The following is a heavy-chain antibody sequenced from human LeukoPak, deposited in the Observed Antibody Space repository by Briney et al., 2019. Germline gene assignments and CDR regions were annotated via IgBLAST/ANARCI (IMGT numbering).Heavy chain of an antibody. CDR2: INTNTGNP. V-gene: IGHV7-4-1*02. Sequence: ASVKVSCKASGYTFTSYAMNWVRQAPGQGLEWMGWINTNTGNPTYAQGFTGRFVFSLDTSVSTAYLQISSLKAEDTAVYYCARDYVWQQLVQSQVNYYYYYMDVWGKGTTVTVSS. J-gene: IGHJ6*03. CDR3: ARDYVWQQLVQSQVNYYYYYMDV. D-gene: IGHD6-13*01. CDR1: GYTFTSYA.